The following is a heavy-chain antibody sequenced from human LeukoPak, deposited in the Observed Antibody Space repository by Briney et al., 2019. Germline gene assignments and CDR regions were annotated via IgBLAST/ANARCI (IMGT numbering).Heavy chain of an antibody. CDR1: RYSFSNNW. CDR3: SRRASTAVVFDI. J-gene: IGHJ3*02. CDR2: IYPGDSET. Sequence: GESLKISCTGSRYSFSNNWIGWVRQMPGKGLEWLGIIYPGDSETRYSPSFQGQVTMSADRSISTAYLQWTSLKAPDTAMYFCSRRASTAVVFDIWGQGTMVTVSS. V-gene: IGHV5-51*01.